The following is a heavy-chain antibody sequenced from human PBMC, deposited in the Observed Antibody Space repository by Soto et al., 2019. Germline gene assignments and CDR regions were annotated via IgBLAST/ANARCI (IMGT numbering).Heavy chain of an antibody. Sequence: SETLSLTCTVSGGSINTYYWSWIRQPPGKGLEWIGYIYYTGNTKYNPSLESRVTISVDTSKNQFSLTLYSVTAADTAVYYCARLGAYYQSLDPWGPGTLVTVSS. CDR3: ARLGAYYQSLDP. V-gene: IGHV4-59*08. CDR1: GGSINTYY. CDR2: IYYTGNT. J-gene: IGHJ5*02. D-gene: IGHD2-21*01.